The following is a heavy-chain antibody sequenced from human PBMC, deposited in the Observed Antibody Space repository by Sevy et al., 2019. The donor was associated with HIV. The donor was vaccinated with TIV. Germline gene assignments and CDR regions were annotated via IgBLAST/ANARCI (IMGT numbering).Heavy chain of an antibody. CDR1: GFIFSNFA. CDR3: ARGENDDEFFQY. Sequence: GGPLRLSCTVSGFIFSNFAMHWVRQAPGKGLEWVAVTSYDGSHKYYADSVKGRFTVSRDNSRNILSLEMNSLRRDDTAVYYCARGENDDEFFQYWGQGTLVTVSS. CDR2: TSYDGSHK. D-gene: IGHD1-26*01. J-gene: IGHJ1*01. V-gene: IGHV3-30*04.